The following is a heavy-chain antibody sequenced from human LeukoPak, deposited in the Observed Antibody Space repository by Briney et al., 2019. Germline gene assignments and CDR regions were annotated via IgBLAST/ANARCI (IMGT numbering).Heavy chain of an antibody. J-gene: IGHJ5*02. Sequence: SETLSLTCAVYGGSFSGYYWSWIWQPAGKGLEWIGRIYTSGSTNYNPFLKSRVTMSVDTSKNQFSLKLNSVTAADTAVYYCARGPLTMTRGFDPWGQGTLVTVSS. V-gene: IGHV4-59*10. CDR2: IYTSGST. CDR1: GGSFSGYY. D-gene: IGHD3-9*01. CDR3: ARGPLTMTRGFDP.